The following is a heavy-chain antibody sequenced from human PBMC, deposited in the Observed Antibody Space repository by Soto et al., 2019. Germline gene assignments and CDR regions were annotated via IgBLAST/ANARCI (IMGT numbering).Heavy chain of an antibody. D-gene: IGHD2-21*01. CDR1: GGTFSSYT. V-gene: IGHV1-69*02. J-gene: IGHJ3*02. CDR2: IIPILGIA. Sequence: QVQLVQSGAEVKKPGSSVKVSCKASGGTFSSYTISWVRQAPGQGLEWMGRIIPILGIANYAQKFQGRVTITADKDTSKAYMELSSLRSEDTAVYYCARSGDQPTPRYHDAFDIWGQGTMVTVSS. CDR3: ARSGDQPTPRYHDAFDI.